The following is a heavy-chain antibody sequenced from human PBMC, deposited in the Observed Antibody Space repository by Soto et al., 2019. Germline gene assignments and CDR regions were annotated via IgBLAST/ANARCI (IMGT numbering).Heavy chain of an antibody. CDR2: INHSGST. D-gene: IGHD3-9*01. J-gene: IGHJ6*02. CDR3: ARRPVRYYDILTRNRLGYYGMDV. Sequence: SETLSLTCAVYGGSFSGYYWSWIRQPPGKGLEWIGEINHSGSTNYNPSLKSRVTISVDTSKNQFSLKLSSVTAADTAVYYCARRPVRYYDILTRNRLGYYGMDVWGQGTTVTVSS. CDR1: GGSFSGYY. V-gene: IGHV4-34*01.